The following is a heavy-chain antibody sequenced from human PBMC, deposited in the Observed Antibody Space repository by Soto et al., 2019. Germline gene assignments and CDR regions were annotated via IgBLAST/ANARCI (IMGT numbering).Heavy chain of an antibody. V-gene: IGHV3-30-3*01. Sequence: PGGSLRLSCAASGFTFSSYALHWVRQAPGKGLEWVAVISYDGSNKYYADSVKGRFTISRDNSKNTLYLQMNSLRAEDTAVYYCARGGAADYYDSYSPGPLDYWGQGTLVTVSS. CDR3: ARGGAADYYDSYSPGPLDY. CDR2: ISYDGSNK. D-gene: IGHD3-22*01. CDR1: GFTFSSYA. J-gene: IGHJ4*02.